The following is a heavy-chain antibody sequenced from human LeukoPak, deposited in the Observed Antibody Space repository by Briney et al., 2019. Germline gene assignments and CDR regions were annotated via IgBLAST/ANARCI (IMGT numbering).Heavy chain of an antibody. CDR1: GFTFSSHW. Sequence: GGSLRLSCAASGFTFSSHWMHWVRQAPGKGLEWVSAMSGSGYYTYYVESVKGRFTISRDNSKNTLYLHMNSLRADDTAVYYCAKMEGQRLYDYCMDVWGRGTTVTVSS. J-gene: IGHJ6*03. D-gene: IGHD3-3*01. V-gene: IGHV3-23*01. CDR2: MSGSGYYT. CDR3: AKMEGQRLYDYCMDV.